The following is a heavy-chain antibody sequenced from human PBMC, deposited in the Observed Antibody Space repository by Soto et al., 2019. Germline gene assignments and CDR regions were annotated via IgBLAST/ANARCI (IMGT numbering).Heavy chain of an antibody. J-gene: IGHJ4*02. CDR1: GTSISSTFW. D-gene: IGHD6-19*01. CDR3: ARHVGVAGTRGFDY. Sequence: QVQLQESGPGLVKPSGTLSLTCAVSGTSISSTFWWSWVRQPPGKGLEWIGEAHPSGTVNYNPSCASRATISVDKSNNQLSLNLNSLTAADTAVFFCARHVGVAGTRGFDYWGQGILVAVSS. CDR2: AHPSGTV. V-gene: IGHV4-4*02.